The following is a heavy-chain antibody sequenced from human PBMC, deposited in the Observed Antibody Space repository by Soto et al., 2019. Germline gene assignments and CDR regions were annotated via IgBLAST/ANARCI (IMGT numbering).Heavy chain of an antibody. CDR3: ARDQLSSGLYVWFDP. CDR1: GGSISTYY. Sequence: HVQLQESGPGLVKPSETLSLTCTVSGGSISTYYWSWIRQPPGKGLEWIGYIYYDGSTSYNPSLISRVTIAVHTSKQQFSQILSSVTSADTAVYYCARDQLSSGLYVWFDPWGQGTLVTVSS. D-gene: IGHD6-25*01. CDR2: IYYDGST. V-gene: IGHV4-59*01. J-gene: IGHJ5*02.